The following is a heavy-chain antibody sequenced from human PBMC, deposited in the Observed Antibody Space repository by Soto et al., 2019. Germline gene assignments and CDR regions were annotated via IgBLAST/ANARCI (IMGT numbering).Heavy chain of an antibody. CDR2: ISAYNGNT. CDR1: GYPFTSYV. V-gene: IGHV1-18*01. CDR3: ARPYYGSGSYHPVRGWFDP. D-gene: IGHD3-10*01. Sequence: SSLKVSCKASGYPFTSYVISWVRQAPGQGLEWMGWISAYNGNTNYAQKLQGRATMTTDTSTSTAYMELRSLRSDDTAVYYCARPYYGSGSYHPVRGWFDPWGQGTLVTV. J-gene: IGHJ5*02.